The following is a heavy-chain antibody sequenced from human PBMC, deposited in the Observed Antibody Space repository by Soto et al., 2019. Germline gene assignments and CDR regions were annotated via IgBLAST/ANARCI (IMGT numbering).Heavy chain of an antibody. CDR3: AREGLGWLQVLAFDI. D-gene: IGHD5-12*01. Sequence: QVQLVESGGGVVQPGRSLRLSCAASGFTFSSYGMHWVRQAPGKGLEWVAVIWYDGSNKYYADSVKGRFTISRDNSKNTLYLQMNSLRAEDTAVYYCAREGLGWLQVLAFDIWGQWTMVTVSS. V-gene: IGHV3-33*01. CDR2: IWYDGSNK. J-gene: IGHJ3*02. CDR1: GFTFSSYG.